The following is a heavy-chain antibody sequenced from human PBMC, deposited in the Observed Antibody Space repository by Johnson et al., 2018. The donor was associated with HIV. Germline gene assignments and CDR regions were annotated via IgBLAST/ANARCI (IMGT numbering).Heavy chain of an antibody. CDR1: GFTVSSYY. D-gene: IGHD3-10*01. CDR3: ARSPLGSGSYVDI. J-gene: IGHJ3*02. Sequence: VQLVESGGGLIQPGGSLRLSCAASGFTVSSYYMTWVRQAPGKGLQWVSGINWNGGSTGYADSVKGRFTISRDNAKNSLYLQMNSLRAEDTAVYYCARSPLGSGSYVDIWGQGTMVTVSS. V-gene: IGHV3-20*04. CDR2: INWNGGST.